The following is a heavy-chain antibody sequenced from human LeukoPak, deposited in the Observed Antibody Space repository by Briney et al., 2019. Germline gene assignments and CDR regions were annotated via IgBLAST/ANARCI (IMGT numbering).Heavy chain of an antibody. CDR2: ISSSGSTI. D-gene: IGHD3-22*01. CDR1: GFTFSDYY. V-gene: IGHV3-11*01. CDR3: AGGYDSSGYWYYYYYGMDV. J-gene: IGHJ6*02. Sequence: GGSLRLSCAASGFTFSDYYMSWLRQAPGKGLEWVSYISSSGSTIYYADSVKGRFTISRDNAKNSLYLQMNSLRAEDTAVYYCAGGYDSSGYWYYYYYGMDVWGQGTTVTVPS.